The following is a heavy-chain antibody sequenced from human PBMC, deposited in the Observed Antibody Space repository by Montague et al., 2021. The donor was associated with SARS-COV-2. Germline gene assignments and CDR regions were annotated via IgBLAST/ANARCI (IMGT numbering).Heavy chain of an antibody. J-gene: IGHJ4*02. CDR3: ARQYIGYNRRFDY. V-gene: IGHV4-4*07. D-gene: IGHD5-12*01. CDR2: ISSSWGI. CDR1: GSISGYY. Sequence: SETLSLTCTVSGSISGYYWTWIRQSAGTGLEWIGRISSSWGIDYNASLKIRFTMSLDTSKIQLSLKLSSVTAADTAVYYCARQYIGYNRRFDYWGQGALVTVSP.